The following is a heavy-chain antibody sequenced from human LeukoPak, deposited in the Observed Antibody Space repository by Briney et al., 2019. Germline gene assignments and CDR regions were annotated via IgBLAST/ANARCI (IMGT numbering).Heavy chain of an antibody. CDR2: ISGSGDGT. Sequence: GGSLRLSCAASGFTFSNYAMSWVRQAPGEGLEWVSAISGSGDGTYYADSVKGRCTISRANSKSTLYLRMNSLRAEDTAVYYCAKWAYGSGSSGFDYWGQGTLVTVSS. V-gene: IGHV3-23*01. D-gene: IGHD3-10*01. CDR3: AKWAYGSGSSGFDY. CDR1: GFTFSNYA. J-gene: IGHJ4*02.